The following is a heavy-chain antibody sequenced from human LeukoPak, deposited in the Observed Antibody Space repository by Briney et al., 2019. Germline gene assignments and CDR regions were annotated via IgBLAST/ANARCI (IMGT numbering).Heavy chain of an antibody. J-gene: IGHJ4*02. Sequence: NPSETLSLTCTVSGGSISGYYWSWIRQPPGKGLEWIGYISYSGSTNFNPSLKSRVTISLDTSKNQFSLNLNSVTAADTAVYYCARGYRNTFDYWGQGTLVTASS. CDR3: ARGYRNTFDY. CDR2: ISYSGST. V-gene: IGHV4-59*01. CDR1: GGSISGYY. D-gene: IGHD1-14*01.